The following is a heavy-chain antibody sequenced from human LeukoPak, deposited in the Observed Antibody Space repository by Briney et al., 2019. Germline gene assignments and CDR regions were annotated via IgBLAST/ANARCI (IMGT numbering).Heavy chain of an antibody. CDR3: AREKHGDYSPLLYDY. Sequence: SETLSLTCTVSGGSISSYYWSWIRQPPGKGLEWIGYIYYSGSTNYNPSLKSRVTISVDTSKNQFSLKLSSVTAADTAVYYCAREKHGDYSPLLYDYWGQGTLVTVSS. J-gene: IGHJ4*02. V-gene: IGHV4-59*12. CDR1: GGSISSYY. D-gene: IGHD4-17*01. CDR2: IYYSGST.